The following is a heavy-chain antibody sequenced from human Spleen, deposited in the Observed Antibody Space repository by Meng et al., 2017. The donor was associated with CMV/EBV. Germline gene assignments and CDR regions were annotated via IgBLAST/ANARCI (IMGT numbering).Heavy chain of an antibody. CDR1: GYTFTTYG. J-gene: IGHJ4*02. V-gene: IGHV1-18*01. D-gene: IGHD3-10*01. CDR2: ISADTTNI. CDR3: TTGEFDY. Sequence: ASVKVSCKASGYTFTTYGVTWVRQAPGQGLEWMGWISADTTNINYAQNLQGRVTLTTDTSTSTAYMEVRSLRSDDTAIYYCTTGEFDYWGQGTLVTVSS.